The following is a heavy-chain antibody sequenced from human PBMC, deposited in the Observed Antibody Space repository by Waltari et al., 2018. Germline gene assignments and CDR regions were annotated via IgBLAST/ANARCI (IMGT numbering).Heavy chain of an antibody. CDR2: ISGSGRSYI. CDR1: GLAFRSCA. Sequence: DVQLVESGGGLVKPGGSLGLSCGATGLAFRSCALHWVLQAPGSGLEWVASISGSGRSYIFYTDSVKGRFTISRDNAKNSLFLQMNSLRAEDTAVYYCTRDLYGSGGDYFDPWGQGTLVTVSS. J-gene: IGHJ4*02. V-gene: IGHV3-21*01. CDR3: TRDLYGSGGDYFDP. D-gene: IGHD6-19*01.